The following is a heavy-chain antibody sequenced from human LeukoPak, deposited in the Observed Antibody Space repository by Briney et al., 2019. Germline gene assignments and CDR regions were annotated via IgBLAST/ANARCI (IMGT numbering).Heavy chain of an antibody. Sequence: ASVKVSCKASGYTFTSYYMHWVRQAPGQGLEWMGIINPSGGSTSYAQKFQGRVTMTRDTSTSTVYMEPSSLRSEDTAVYYCARAYTVTDDFDYWGQGTLVTVSS. CDR3: ARAYTVTDDFDY. CDR1: GYTFTSYY. CDR2: INPSGGST. V-gene: IGHV1-46*01. J-gene: IGHJ4*02. D-gene: IGHD4-17*01.